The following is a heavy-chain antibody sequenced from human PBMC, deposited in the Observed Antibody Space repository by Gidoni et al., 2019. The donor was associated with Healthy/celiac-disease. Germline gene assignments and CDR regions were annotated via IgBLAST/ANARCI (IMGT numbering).Heavy chain of an antibody. CDR2: IIPIFGTA. CDR3: ARDWRSSTSCYTGWCYYYYGMDV. V-gene: IGHV1-69*01. J-gene: IGHJ6*02. CDR1: GGTFSSYA. D-gene: IGHD2-2*02. Sequence: QVQLVQSGAEVKKPGSSVKVSCKASGGTFSSYAISWVRQAPGQGLEWMGGIIPIFGTANYAQKFQGRVTITADESTSTAYMELSSLRSEDTAVYYCARDWRSSTSCYTGWCYYYYGMDVWGQGTTVTVSS.